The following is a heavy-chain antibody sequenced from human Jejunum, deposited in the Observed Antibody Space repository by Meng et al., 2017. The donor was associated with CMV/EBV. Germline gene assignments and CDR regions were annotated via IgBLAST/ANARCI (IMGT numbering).Heavy chain of an antibody. Sequence: TYAMRWVRQAPGKGLEWVAVISYDGSNKYYADSVKGRFTISRDNSKNTLYLQMNSLRAEDTAVYYCARVGNYGSGSYTSTYYFNYWGQGTLVTVSS. V-gene: IGHV3-30-3*01. J-gene: IGHJ4*02. D-gene: IGHD3-10*01. CDR2: ISYDGSNK. CDR3: ARVGNYGSGSYTSTYYFNY. CDR1: TYA.